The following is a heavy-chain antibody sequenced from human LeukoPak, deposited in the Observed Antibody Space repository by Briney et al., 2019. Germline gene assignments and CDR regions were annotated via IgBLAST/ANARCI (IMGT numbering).Heavy chain of an antibody. CDR2: ISGSGGST. D-gene: IGHD2-8*01. CDR1: GFTFSSYA. V-gene: IGHV3-23*01. Sequence: GGSLRLSCAASGFTFSSYAMSWVRQSPGKGLEWVSAISGSGGSTYYADSVKGRFTISRDNSKNTLYLQMNSLRAEDTAVYYCAKLAMAYVTNEAYYWGQGTLVTVSS. J-gene: IGHJ4*02. CDR3: AKLAMAYVTNEAYY.